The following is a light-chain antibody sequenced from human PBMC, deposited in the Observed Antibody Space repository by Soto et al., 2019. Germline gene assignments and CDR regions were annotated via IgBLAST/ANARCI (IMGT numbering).Light chain of an antibody. CDR2: EVS. CDR3: SSYTAYSSLVV. Sequence: QSVLTQPASVSGSPAQSITISSTGTSSDVGGFDYVSWYQQHPGKAPKLMIYEVSNRPSGVSNRFSGSKSGNTASLTISGLQADDEAEYYCSSYTAYSSLVVFGGGTKVTVL. CDR1: SSDVGGFDY. J-gene: IGLJ2*01. V-gene: IGLV2-14*01.